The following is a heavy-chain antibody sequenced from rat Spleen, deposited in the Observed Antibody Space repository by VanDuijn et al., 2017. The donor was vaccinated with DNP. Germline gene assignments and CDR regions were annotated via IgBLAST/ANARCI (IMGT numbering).Heavy chain of an antibody. CDR3: TRSDYSTSWWFAY. J-gene: IGHJ3*01. CDR2: VSSGGNT. D-gene: IGHD1-2*01. V-gene: IGHV2S12*01. CDR1: GFSLTNYA. Sequence: QVQLKESGPGLVQPSQTLSLTCTVSGFSLTNYAVGWVRQPPGKGLEWIAAVSSGGNTYYNSGLKSRLSISRDTSKSQVFLKMTSLQTEDTATYFCTRSDYSTSWWFAYWGHGTLVTVSS.